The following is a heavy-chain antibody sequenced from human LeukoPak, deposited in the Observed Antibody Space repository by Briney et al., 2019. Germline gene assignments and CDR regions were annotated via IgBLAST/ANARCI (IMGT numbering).Heavy chain of an antibody. Sequence: PSETLSLTCAVYGGSFSGYYWSWIRQPPGKGLEWIGEISHSGSTNYNPSLKSRVTISVDTSKNQFSLKLSSVTAADTAVYYCARSRRMVQGYFDYWGQGTLVTVSS. CDR2: ISHSGST. J-gene: IGHJ4*02. CDR1: GGSFSGYY. V-gene: IGHV4-34*01. CDR3: ARSRRMVQGYFDY. D-gene: IGHD3-10*01.